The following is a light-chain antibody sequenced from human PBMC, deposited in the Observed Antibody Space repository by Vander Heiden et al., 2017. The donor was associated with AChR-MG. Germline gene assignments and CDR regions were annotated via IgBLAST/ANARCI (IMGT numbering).Light chain of an antibody. J-gene: IGLJ2*01. CDR2: EVS. CDR3: SSYAGNNNLI. CDR1: SSDVGRYNF. V-gene: IGLV2-8*01. Sequence: SALTQPPSASGSPGRSLPLPCTGTSSDVGRYNFVSWYQQHPGKAPKLIIYEVSKRPSGVPDRLYGSKSGNTASLTVAGLQADDEANYYCSSYAGNNNLIFGGGTKLTVL.